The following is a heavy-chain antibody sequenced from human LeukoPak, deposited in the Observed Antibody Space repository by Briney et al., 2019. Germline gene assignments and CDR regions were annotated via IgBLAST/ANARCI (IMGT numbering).Heavy chain of an antibody. V-gene: IGHV1-69*05. D-gene: IGHD6-19*01. CDR2: IIPIFGTA. CDR1: GGTFSSYA. J-gene: IGHJ6*03. CDR3: ARGKQWLGCDYYYYYYMDV. Sequence: ASVKVSCKASGGTFSSYAISWVRQAPGQGLEWMGGIIPIFGTANYAQKFQGRVTITTDESTSTAYMELSSLRSEDTAVYYCARGKQWLGCDYYYYYYMDVWGKGTTVTVSS.